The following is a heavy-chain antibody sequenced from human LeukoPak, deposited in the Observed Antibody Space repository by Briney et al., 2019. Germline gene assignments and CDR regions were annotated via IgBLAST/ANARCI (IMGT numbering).Heavy chain of an antibody. CDR1: GFTFSSYA. Sequence: GGSLRLSCAACGFTFSSYAMHWVRQAPGKGLEWLSVIPYDGSSKYYADSVKGRFTISRDNSKNTLYLQMNSLRAEDTAVYYCAKSQSFTMVRGVDYWGQGTLVTVSS. J-gene: IGHJ4*02. CDR2: IPYDGSSK. D-gene: IGHD3-10*01. V-gene: IGHV3-30*04. CDR3: AKSQSFTMVRGVDY.